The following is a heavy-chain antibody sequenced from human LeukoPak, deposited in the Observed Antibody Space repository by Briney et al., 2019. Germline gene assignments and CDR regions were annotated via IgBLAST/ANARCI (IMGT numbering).Heavy chain of an antibody. CDR1: GYTLTELS. V-gene: IGHV1-24*01. J-gene: IGHJ4*02. Sequence: RASVKVSCKVSGYTLTELSMHWVRQAPGKGFEWMGRFDPEKGETIYAQKFQGRVTMTEDTSTDTAYMELSSLRSEDTAVYYCAKLADDYWGQGTLVTVSS. CDR2: FDPEKGET. D-gene: IGHD6-13*01. CDR3: AKLADDY.